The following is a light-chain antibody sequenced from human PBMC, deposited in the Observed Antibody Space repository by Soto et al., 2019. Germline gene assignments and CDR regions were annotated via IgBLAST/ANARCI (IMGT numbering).Light chain of an antibody. CDR2: DVT. CDR3: SSYTKSDTVV. J-gene: IGLJ3*02. V-gene: IGLV2-14*01. CDR1: SSDVGSYNY. Sequence: QSALTQPASVSGSPGQSITISCTGTSSDVGSYNYVSWYQQHPDKAPKLMIYDVTYRPSGVSNRFSGSKSGNTASLTISGLLAEDEADYYCSSYTKSDTVVFGGGTKLT.